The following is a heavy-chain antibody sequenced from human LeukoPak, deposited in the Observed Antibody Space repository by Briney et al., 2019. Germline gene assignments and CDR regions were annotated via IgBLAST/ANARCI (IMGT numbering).Heavy chain of an antibody. D-gene: IGHD3-22*01. CDR2: MNPNSGNT. CDR1: GCPFTSYD. Sequence: ASVKVSCKASGCPFTSYDINWVRQATGQGLEWMGWMNPNSGNTGYAQKFQGRVTMTRNTSISTAYMELSSLRSEDTAVYYCARGYYDSSGYSDYWGQGTLVTVSS. J-gene: IGHJ4*02. V-gene: IGHV1-8*01. CDR3: ARGYYDSSGYSDY.